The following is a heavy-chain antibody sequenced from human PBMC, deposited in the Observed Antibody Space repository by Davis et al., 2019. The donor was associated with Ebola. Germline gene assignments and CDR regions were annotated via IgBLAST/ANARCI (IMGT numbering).Heavy chain of an antibody. CDR1: GYTFTTYW. CDR3: ARLNRYYYYYYGMDV. CDR2: IYPADSDT. D-gene: IGHD1-14*01. Sequence: PGGSLRLSCQGFGYTFTTYWIGWVRQMPGKGLEWMGIIYPADSDTRYSPSFQGQVTISADKSISTAYLQWSSLKASDTAMYYCARLNRYYYYYYGMDVWGQGTTVTVSS. V-gene: IGHV5-51*01. J-gene: IGHJ6*02.